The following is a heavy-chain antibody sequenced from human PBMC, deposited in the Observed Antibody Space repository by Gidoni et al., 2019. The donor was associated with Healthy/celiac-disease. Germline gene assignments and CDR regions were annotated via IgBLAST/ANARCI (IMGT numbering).Heavy chain of an antibody. CDR1: GFTFSSYA. Sequence: EVQLLESGGCLVQPGGSLRLSCAASGFTFSSYAMSWVRQAPGKGVEWVSAISGSGGSTYYADSVKGRFTISRDNSKNTLYLQMNSLRAEEKAVYYCAKARGEWHRDAFDIWGQGTMVTVSS. CDR3: AKARGEWHRDAFDI. V-gene: IGHV3-23*01. D-gene: IGHD3-16*01. J-gene: IGHJ3*02. CDR2: ISGSGGST.